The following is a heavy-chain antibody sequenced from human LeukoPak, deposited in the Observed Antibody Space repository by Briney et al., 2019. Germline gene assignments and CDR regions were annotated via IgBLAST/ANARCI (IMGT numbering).Heavy chain of an antibody. Sequence: PSETLSLTCTVSGGSISSGGYYWSWIRQHPGKGLEWIGYIYYSGSTYYNPSLKSRVTISVDTSKNQFSLKLSSVTAPDTAVYYCARDLSSGWYPGYFDYWGQGTLVTVSS. V-gene: IGHV4-31*03. D-gene: IGHD6-19*01. J-gene: IGHJ4*02. CDR1: GGSISSGGYY. CDR3: ARDLSSGWYPGYFDY. CDR2: IYYSGST.